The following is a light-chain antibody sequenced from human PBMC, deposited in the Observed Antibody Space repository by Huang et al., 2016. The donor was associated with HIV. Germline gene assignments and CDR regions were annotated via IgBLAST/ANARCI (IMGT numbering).Light chain of an antibody. CDR1: QRISDY. CDR3: QQSDSTPYT. V-gene: IGKV1-39*01. J-gene: IGKJ2*01. Sequence: DIQMTQSPSSLSASVGDRVTITCRASQRISDYLNWYQQKPGKAPKLLIYAASSFQSWVPSRFSGSGSGTDFTLTISSLQPEDFATYYCQQSDSTPYTFGQGTKLEIK. CDR2: AAS.